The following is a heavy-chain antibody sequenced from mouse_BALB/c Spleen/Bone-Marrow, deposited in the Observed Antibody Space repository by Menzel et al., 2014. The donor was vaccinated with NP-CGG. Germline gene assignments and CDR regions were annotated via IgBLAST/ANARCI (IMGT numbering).Heavy chain of an antibody. CDR3: ARSREVGLFDG. J-gene: IGHJ2*01. CDR1: GYAFTSYN. CDR2: IDPYNGVT. V-gene: IGHV1S135*01. Sequence: EVQLQQSGPELVKPGASVKVSCKASGYAFTSYNMFWVKQSHGKSLEWIGYIDPYNGVTSYNQKFKGKATLTVDKSSSTAYMHLNSLTSEDCAVYYCARSREVGLFDGWGQGTTLTVCS. D-gene: IGHD1-1*02.